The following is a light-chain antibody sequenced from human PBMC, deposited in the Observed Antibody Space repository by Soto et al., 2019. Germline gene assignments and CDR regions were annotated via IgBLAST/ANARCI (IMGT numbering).Light chain of an antibody. CDR2: DDS. Sequence: SYEVTQPPSVSVAPGQTATITCGGNNIGDYTVHWYQQKPGQAPVVVVYDDSEWPSGIPERFSGSNSGNTATLTISRVEAGDEADYYCQVWDSSTDQYVFGAGTKLTVL. CDR1: NIGDYT. CDR3: QVWDSSTDQYV. J-gene: IGLJ1*01. V-gene: IGLV3-21*02.